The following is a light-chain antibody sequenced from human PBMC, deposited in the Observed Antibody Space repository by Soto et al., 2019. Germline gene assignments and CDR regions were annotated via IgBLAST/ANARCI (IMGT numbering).Light chain of an antibody. V-gene: IGLV2-14*01. J-gene: IGLJ1*01. Sequence: QSALTQPASVSGSPGQSITISCTGTSSDVGGYNYVSWYQQHPGKAPKLIIYEVSNRPPGVSNRFSGSKSGNTASLTISGLKAEDEADYYCNSYTSKSTGVFGTGTKLTVL. CDR1: SSDVGGYNY. CDR3: NSYTSKSTGV. CDR2: EVS.